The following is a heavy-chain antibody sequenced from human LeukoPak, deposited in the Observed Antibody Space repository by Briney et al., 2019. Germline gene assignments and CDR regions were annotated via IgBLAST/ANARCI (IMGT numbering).Heavy chain of an antibody. CDR2: INHSGST. J-gene: IGHJ4*02. CDR3: ARGQTFRLGYSYGY. D-gene: IGHD5-18*01. CDR1: GGSFSGYY. Sequence: SETLSLTCAVYGGSFSGYYWSWIRQPPGKGLEWIGEINHSGSTNYNPSLKSRVTISVDTSKNQFSLKLSSVTAADTAVYYCARGQTFRLGYSYGYWGQGTLVTVSS. V-gene: IGHV4-34*01.